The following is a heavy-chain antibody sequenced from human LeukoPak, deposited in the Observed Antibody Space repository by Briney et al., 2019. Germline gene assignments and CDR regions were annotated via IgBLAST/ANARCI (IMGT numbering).Heavy chain of an antibody. V-gene: IGHV3-21*04. CDR1: GFSFSTYT. J-gene: IGHJ4*02. CDR3: ANGDSGYGGDFDYYDSSGFDY. D-gene: IGHD3-22*01. CDR2: ITSSSPDT. Sequence: PGGSLRLSCAASGFSFSTYTMNWVRQAPGKGLEWVSSITSSSPDTYYADSVKGRFTISRDNAKNSLYLQMNSLRAEDTAVYYCANGDSGYGGDFDYYDSSGFDYWGQGTLVTVSS.